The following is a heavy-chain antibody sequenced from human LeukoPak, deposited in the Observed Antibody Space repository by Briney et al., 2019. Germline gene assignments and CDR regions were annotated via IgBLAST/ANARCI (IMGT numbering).Heavy chain of an antibody. Sequence: GGSLRLSCAASGFTFSDYYMSWIRQAPGKGLEWVSYISSSGSTIYYADSVKGRFTISRDNAKNSLYLQMNSLRAEDTAVYYCARDRELREPDAFDIWGQGTMVTVSS. CDR1: GFTFSDYY. J-gene: IGHJ3*02. CDR2: ISSSGSTI. CDR3: ARDRELREPDAFDI. D-gene: IGHD1-26*01. V-gene: IGHV3-11*04.